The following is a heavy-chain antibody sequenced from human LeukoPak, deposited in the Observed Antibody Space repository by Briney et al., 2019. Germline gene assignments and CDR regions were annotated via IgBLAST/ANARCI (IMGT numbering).Heavy chain of an antibody. J-gene: IGHJ4*02. CDR2: IYWDDDK. CDR1: GFSLSTSGVG. V-gene: IGHV2-5*02. CDR3: AHRRALGATRLGYYFDY. D-gene: IGHD1-26*01. Sequence: KESGPTLVKPTQTLTLTCTFSGFSLSTSGVGVGWIRQPPGKALEWLALIYWDDDKRYSPSLKSRLTITKDTSKNQVVLTMTNMDPVDTATYYCAHRRALGATRLGYYFDYWGQGTLVTVSS.